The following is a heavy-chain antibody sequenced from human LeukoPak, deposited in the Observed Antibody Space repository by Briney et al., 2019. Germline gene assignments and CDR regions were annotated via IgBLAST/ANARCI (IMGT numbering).Heavy chain of an antibody. D-gene: IGHD6-19*01. Sequence: SETLSLTCTVSGGSISSSSYYWGWIRQPPGKGLEWIGTIYYSGNTYYNSSLKSRVTMSVDTSKNQFSLKLSSVTAADTAVYYCARNRIAVAVGYGDNWFDPWGQGTLVTVSS. CDR2: IYYSGNT. CDR3: ARNRIAVAVGYGDNWFDP. J-gene: IGHJ5*02. V-gene: IGHV4-39*07. CDR1: GGSISSSSYY.